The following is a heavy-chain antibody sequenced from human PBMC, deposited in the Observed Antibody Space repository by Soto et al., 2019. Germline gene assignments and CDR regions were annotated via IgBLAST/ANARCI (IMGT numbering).Heavy chain of an antibody. V-gene: IGHV3-11*06. Sequence: LRLSCVASGFTFSDYYMSWIRQAPGKGLEWVSYISSSSGYTNYADSVKGRFTISRDNAKNSLYLQMNSLRAEDTAVYYCARDNYDSSGYYPDYWGQGTLVTVSS. CDR2: ISSSSGYT. D-gene: IGHD3-22*01. CDR1: GFTFSDYY. J-gene: IGHJ4*02. CDR3: ARDNYDSSGYYPDY.